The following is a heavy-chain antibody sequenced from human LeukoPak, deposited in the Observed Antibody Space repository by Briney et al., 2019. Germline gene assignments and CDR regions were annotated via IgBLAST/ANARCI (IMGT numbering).Heavy chain of an antibody. Sequence: LSLTCTVSGGSISSGGYYWSWVRQAPGKGLEWVSVIYSGGSTYYADSVKGRFTFSRDNSKNTLYHQMNSLRAEDTAVYYCARDMPYYYDSSGYYIGFDYWGQGTLVTVSS. D-gene: IGHD3-22*01. V-gene: IGHV3-66*01. CDR2: IYSGGST. CDR3: ARDMPYYYDSSGYYIGFDY. J-gene: IGHJ4*02. CDR1: GGSISSGGYY.